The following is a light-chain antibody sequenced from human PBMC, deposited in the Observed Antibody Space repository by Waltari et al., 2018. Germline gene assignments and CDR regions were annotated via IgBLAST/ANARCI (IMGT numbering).Light chain of an antibody. Sequence: QSALTQPASVSGSPGQSITISCTGTSSDVGGYNYVSWYQQHPGKAPKLMFYAVSNRPAGVSNRFSGSTSGNTASLTFSGLQAEDEADYYCASYTSSDSWVFGGGTKLTVL. J-gene: IGLJ3*02. V-gene: IGLV2-14*01. CDR2: AVS. CDR1: SSDVGGYNY. CDR3: ASYTSSDSWV.